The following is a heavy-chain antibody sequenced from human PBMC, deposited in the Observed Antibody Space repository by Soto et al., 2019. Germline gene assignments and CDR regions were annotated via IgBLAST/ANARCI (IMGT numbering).Heavy chain of an antibody. CDR1: GYTFTSYG. J-gene: IGHJ5*02. CDR3: ARERVPRIVVVPAATNWFDP. Sequence: VASVKVSCKASGYTFTSYGISWVRQAPGQGLEWMGWISAYNGNTNYAQKLRGRVTMTTDTSTSTAYMELRSLRSDDTAVHYCARERVPRIVVVPAATNWFDPWGRGTLVTVSS. V-gene: IGHV1-18*01. D-gene: IGHD2-2*01. CDR2: ISAYNGNT.